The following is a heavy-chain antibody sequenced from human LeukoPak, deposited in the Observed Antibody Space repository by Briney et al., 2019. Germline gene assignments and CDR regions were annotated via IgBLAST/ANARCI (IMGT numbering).Heavy chain of an antibody. J-gene: IGHJ4*02. D-gene: IGHD2-21*01. CDR3: ARSIGGTYFDY. Sequence: GESLKISCQGSGYRFTNYWIGWVRQMPGKGLEWMGIIYPGDSDTRYSPSFQGQVTISADKSISTAYLQWSSLKASDTAIYYCARSIGGTYFDYWGQGALVTVSS. CDR2: IYPGDSDT. V-gene: IGHV5-51*01. CDR1: GYRFTNYW.